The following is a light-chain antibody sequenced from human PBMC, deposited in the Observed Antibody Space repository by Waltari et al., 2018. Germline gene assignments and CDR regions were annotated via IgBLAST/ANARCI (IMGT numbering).Light chain of an antibody. V-gene: IGLV2-8*01. CDR2: EVT. CDR3: SSYAGSTYYV. Sequence: QSALTQPPSASGSPGQSVTISCTGASSDVGSYNYVSRYQHHPGKAPKLLIYEVTKRPSGVPDRFSGSKSGNTASLTVSGLLAEDEADYYCSSYAGSTYYVFGTGTKVAVL. J-gene: IGLJ1*01. CDR1: SSDVGSYNY.